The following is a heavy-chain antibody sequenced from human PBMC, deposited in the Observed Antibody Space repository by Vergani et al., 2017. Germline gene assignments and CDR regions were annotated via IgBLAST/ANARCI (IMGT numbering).Heavy chain of an antibody. CDR1: GGTFSSYA. J-gene: IGHJ6*03. D-gene: IGHD4-11*01. V-gene: IGHV1-69*13. CDR3: ARADYSKEVYYYYYMDV. Sequence: QVQLVQSGAEVKRPGASVKVSCKASGGTFSSYAISWVRQAPGQGLEWMGGIIPIFGTANYAQKFQGRVTITADESTSTAYMELSSLRSEDTAVYYCARADYSKEVYYYYYMDVWGKGTTVTVSS. CDR2: IIPIFGTA.